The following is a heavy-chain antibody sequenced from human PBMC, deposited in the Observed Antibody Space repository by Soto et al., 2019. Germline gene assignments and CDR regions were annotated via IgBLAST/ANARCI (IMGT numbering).Heavy chain of an antibody. J-gene: IGHJ5*02. CDR3: ARYIVVVVAATSNWFDP. D-gene: IGHD2-15*01. Sequence: QLQLQESGPGLVKPSETLSLTCTVSGGSISSSSYYWGWIRQPPGKGLEWIGSIYYSGSTYYNPXLKSRVAISVXXSXNXXSLRLSSVTAADTAVYYCARYIVVVVAATSNWFDPWGQGTLVTVSS. CDR1: GGSISSSSYY. CDR2: IYYSGST. V-gene: IGHV4-39*01.